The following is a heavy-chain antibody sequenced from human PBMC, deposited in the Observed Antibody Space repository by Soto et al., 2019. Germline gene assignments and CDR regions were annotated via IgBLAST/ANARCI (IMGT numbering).Heavy chain of an antibody. D-gene: IGHD2-2*01. Sequence: GGSLRLSCAASGFTFSSYAMSWVRQAPGKGLEWVSAISGSGGSTYYADSVKGRFTISRDNSKNTLYLQMNSLRAEDTAVYYCAKDRAPNDIVVVPAAIWWGQGTLVTVSS. V-gene: IGHV3-23*01. CDR3: AKDRAPNDIVVVPAAIW. J-gene: IGHJ4*02. CDR1: GFTFSSYA. CDR2: ISGSGGST.